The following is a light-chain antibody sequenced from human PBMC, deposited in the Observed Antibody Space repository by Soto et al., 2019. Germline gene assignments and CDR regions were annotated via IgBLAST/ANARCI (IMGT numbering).Light chain of an antibody. CDR3: SSYAGSDFLV. CDR2: EVF. Sequence: QSALTQPPSASGSPGQSVTISCTGTSSDIGRFNYVSWYQQHPGKAPKLLLYEVFHRPSGIPDRFSGSKSGHTASLTVSGLRADDEATYYGSSYAGSDFLVFGGWTQLTVL. CDR1: SSDIGRFNY. J-gene: IGLJ2*01. V-gene: IGLV2-8*01.